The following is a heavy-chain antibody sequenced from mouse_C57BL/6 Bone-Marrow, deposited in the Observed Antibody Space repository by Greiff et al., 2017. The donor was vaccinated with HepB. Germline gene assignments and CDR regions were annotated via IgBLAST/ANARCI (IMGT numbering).Heavy chain of an antibody. V-gene: IGHV1-74*01. D-gene: IGHD3-2*02. CDR1: GYTFTSYW. J-gene: IGHJ4*01. CDR2: FHPSDSDT. CDR3: AIGKGKLRFCAMDY. Sequence: QVQLQQPGAELVKPGASVKVSCKASGYTFTSYWMHWVKQRPGQGLEWIGRFHPSDSDTNYNQKFKGKATLTVDKSSSTAYMQLSSLTSEDSAVYYGAIGKGKLRFCAMDYWGQGTSVTVSS.